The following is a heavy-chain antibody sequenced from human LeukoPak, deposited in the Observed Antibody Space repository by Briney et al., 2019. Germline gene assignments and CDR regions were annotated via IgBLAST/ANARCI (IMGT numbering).Heavy chain of an antibody. CDR3: ARDPHDFWSGPYPNHPYYFDY. Sequence: ASVKVSCKASGYTFTSYYMHWVRQAPGQGLEWMGIINPSGGSTSYAQKFQGRVTMTRDTSTSTVYMELSSLRSEDTAVYYCARDPHDFWSGPYPNHPYYFDYWGQGTLVTVSS. J-gene: IGHJ4*02. V-gene: IGHV1-46*01. CDR1: GYTFTSYY. CDR2: INPSGGST. D-gene: IGHD3-3*01.